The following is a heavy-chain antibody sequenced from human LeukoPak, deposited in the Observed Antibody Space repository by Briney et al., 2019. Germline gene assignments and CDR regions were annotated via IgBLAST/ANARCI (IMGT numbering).Heavy chain of an antibody. J-gene: IGHJ3*02. D-gene: IGHD1-26*01. Sequence: GGSLRLSCAASGFTFSSYAMHWVRQAPGKGLEWVAVISYDGSNKYYADSVKGRFTISRDNSKNTLYLQMNSLRAEDTAVYYCASGAEWELLDAFDIWGQGTMVTVSS. CDR3: ASGAEWELLDAFDI. CDR1: GFTFSSYA. V-gene: IGHV3-30*04. CDR2: ISYDGSNK.